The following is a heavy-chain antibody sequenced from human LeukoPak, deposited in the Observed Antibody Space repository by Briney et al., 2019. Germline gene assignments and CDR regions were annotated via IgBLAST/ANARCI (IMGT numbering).Heavy chain of an antibody. D-gene: IGHD3-10*01. CDR1: GFTFSSYA. V-gene: IGHV3-30*07. J-gene: IGHJ4*02. Sequence: GGSLRLSCAASGFTFSSYAMHWVRQAPGKGLEWVAVISYDGSNKYYADSVKGRFTISRDNSKNTLYLQINSLRAEDTAVYYCAKTSWFGELLDYWGQGTLVTVSS. CDR3: AKTSWFGELLDY. CDR2: ISYDGSNK.